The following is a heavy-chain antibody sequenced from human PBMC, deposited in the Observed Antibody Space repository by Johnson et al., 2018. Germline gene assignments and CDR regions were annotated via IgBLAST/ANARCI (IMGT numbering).Heavy chain of an antibody. CDR1: GFTFSSYA. CDR3: ARDFYDYGDYGDAFDI. Sequence: QVQLVESGGGVVQPGRSLRLSCTASGFTFSSYAMHWVRQAPGKGLEWVAVISYDGSNKYYADSVKGRFTISRDNSKNTLYLQMNSLRAEDTAGYDCARDFYDYGDYGDAFDIWGQGTMVTVSS. CDR2: ISYDGSNK. V-gene: IGHV3-30-3*01. J-gene: IGHJ3*02. D-gene: IGHD4-17*01.